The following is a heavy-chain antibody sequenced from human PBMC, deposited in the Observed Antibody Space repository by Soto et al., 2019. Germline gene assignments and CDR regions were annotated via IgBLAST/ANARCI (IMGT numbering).Heavy chain of an antibody. J-gene: IGHJ4*02. D-gene: IGHD2-2*01. CDR2: IIPIFGTA. CDR1: GYVFTSYH. V-gene: IGHV1-69*13. CDR3: ARDSEEYCSSTSCQREFDY. Sequence: SVKVSCKASGYVFTSYHIHWVRQAPGQGLEWMGGIIPIFGTANYAQKFQGRVTITADESTSTAYMELSSLRSEDTAVYYCARDSEEYCSSTSCQREFDYWGQGTLVTVSS.